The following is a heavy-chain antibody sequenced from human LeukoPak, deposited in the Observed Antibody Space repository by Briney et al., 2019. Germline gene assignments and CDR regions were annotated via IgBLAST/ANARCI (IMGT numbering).Heavy chain of an antibody. Sequence: SVKVSCKASGYTFTGYYMHWVRQAPGQGLEWMGRINPNSGGTNYAQKFQGRVTMTRDTSISTAYMELSRLRSDDTAVYYCARVGFSGWIVAFDIWGQGTMVTVSS. D-gene: IGHD5-12*01. CDR3: ARVGFSGWIVAFDI. V-gene: IGHV1-2*06. CDR2: INPNSGGT. CDR1: GYTFTGYY. J-gene: IGHJ3*02.